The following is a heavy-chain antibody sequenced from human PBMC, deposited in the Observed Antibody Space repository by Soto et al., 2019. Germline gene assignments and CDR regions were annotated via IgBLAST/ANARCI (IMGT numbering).Heavy chain of an antibody. Sequence: GGSLRLSCAASGFTFDDYAMHWVRQAPGKGLEWVSGISWNSGSIGYADSVKGRFTISRDNAKNSLYLQMNSLRAEDTALYYCAKAPGWLRLWYFDLWGRGTLVTVSS. J-gene: IGHJ2*01. CDR3: AKAPGWLRLWYFDL. CDR2: ISWNSGSI. D-gene: IGHD5-12*01. CDR1: GFTFDDYA. V-gene: IGHV3-9*01.